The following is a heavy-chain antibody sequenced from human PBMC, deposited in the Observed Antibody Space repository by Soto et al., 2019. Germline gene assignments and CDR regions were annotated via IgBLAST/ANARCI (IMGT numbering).Heavy chain of an antibody. CDR3: ARDLPDYGDYPTWVDAFDI. Sequence: APVEVPFRASGYTFTSYDINWVRQATGQGLEWMGWMNPNSGNTGYAQKFQGRVTMTRNTSISTAYMELSSLRSEDTAVYYCARDLPDYGDYPTWVDAFDIWGQGTMVTVSS. D-gene: IGHD4-17*01. V-gene: IGHV1-8*01. J-gene: IGHJ3*02. CDR2: MNPNSGNT. CDR1: GYTFTSYD.